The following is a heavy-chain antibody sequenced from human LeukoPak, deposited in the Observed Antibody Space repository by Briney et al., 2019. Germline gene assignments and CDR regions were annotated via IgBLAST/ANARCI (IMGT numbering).Heavy chain of an antibody. D-gene: IGHD4-23*01. V-gene: IGHV3-20*01. CDR1: GFTFDDYG. CDR2: INWNGGST. CDR3: AREGETTVAPDAFDI. J-gene: IGHJ3*02. Sequence: GGSLRLSCAASGFTFDDYGMSWVRQAPGKGLEWVSGINWNGGSTGYADSVKGRFTISRDDAKNSLYLQMNSLRAEDMALYHCAREGETTVAPDAFDIWGQGTMVTVSS.